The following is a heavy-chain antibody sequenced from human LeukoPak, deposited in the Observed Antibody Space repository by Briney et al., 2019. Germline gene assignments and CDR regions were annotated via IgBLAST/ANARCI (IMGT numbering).Heavy chain of an antibody. D-gene: IGHD3-9*01. CDR3: AKELDYDILTGYYYYYGMDV. V-gene: IGHV3-23*01. Sequence: PGGSLRLSCEASGFTFSSYAMSWVRQAPGKGLEWVSAISGSGGSTYYADSVKGRFTISRDNSKNTLYLQMNSLRAEDTAVYYCAKELDYDILTGYYYYYGMDVWGQGTTVTVSS. J-gene: IGHJ6*02. CDR1: GFTFSSYA. CDR2: ISGSGGST.